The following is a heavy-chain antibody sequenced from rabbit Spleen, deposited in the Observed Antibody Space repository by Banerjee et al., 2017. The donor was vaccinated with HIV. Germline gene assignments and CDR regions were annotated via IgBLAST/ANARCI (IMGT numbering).Heavy chain of an antibody. Sequence: QEQLEESGGDLVKPEGSLTLTCTASGFSFSNSYYMCWVRQAPGKGLECIACIYGGSGVSTAYATWAKGRFTISKTSSTTLTLQMTSLTAADTATYFCARGEHFSVGFSAFAIYLDLWGPGTLVTVS. CDR2: IYGGSGVST. J-gene: IGHJ6*01. CDR3: ARGEHFSVGFSAFAIYLDL. V-gene: IGHV1S45*01. CDR1: GFSFSNSYY. D-gene: IGHD6-1*01.